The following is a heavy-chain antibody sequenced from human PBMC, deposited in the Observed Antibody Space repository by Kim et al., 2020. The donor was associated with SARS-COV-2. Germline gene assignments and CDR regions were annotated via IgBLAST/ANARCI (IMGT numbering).Heavy chain of an antibody. CDR3: VREPAY. CDR2: INSDGTSI. J-gene: IGHJ4*02. Sequence: GGSLRLSCAASGFSFSDYYMNWIRQAPGKGLEWVGYINSDGTSIKYADSVNGRFTISRDNAKKSLSLQMNSLTPADTAVYYCVREPAYWGQGTLVTVSS. CDR1: GFSFSDYY. V-gene: IGHV3-11*01.